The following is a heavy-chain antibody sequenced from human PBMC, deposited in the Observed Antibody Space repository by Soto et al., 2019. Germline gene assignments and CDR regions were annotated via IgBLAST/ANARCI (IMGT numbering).Heavy chain of an antibody. D-gene: IGHD5-12*01. Sequence: PSETLSLTCTVSGGSISSYYWSWIRQPAGKGLEWIGRIYTSGSTNYNPSLKSRVTMSVDTSKNQFSLKLSSVTAADTAVYYCASDFGGSGSLNSPTHLGMDYWGQGTLVTVSS. J-gene: IGHJ4*02. V-gene: IGHV4-4*07. CDR1: GGSISSYY. CDR2: IYTSGST. CDR3: ASDFGGSGSLNSPTHLGMDY.